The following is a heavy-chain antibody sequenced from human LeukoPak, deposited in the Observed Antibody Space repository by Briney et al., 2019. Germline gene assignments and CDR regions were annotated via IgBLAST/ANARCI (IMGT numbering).Heavy chain of an antibody. Sequence: GGSLRLSCAASGFTFSSYWMNWVRQAPGKGLEWVANIKQDGSEKYYVDSVKGRFTISRDNAKNSLYLQMNSLRAEDTAVYYCARDRSRDGYAGFDYWGQGTLVTVSS. CDR2: IKQDGSEK. J-gene: IGHJ4*02. CDR3: ARDRSRDGYAGFDY. D-gene: IGHD5-24*01. V-gene: IGHV3-7*01. CDR1: GFTFSSYW.